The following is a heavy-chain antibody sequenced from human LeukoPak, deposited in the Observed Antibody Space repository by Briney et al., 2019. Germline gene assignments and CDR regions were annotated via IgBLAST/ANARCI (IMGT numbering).Heavy chain of an antibody. CDR2: ISSSSSFI. CDR1: GFTFSRYS. D-gene: IGHD6-13*01. V-gene: IGHV3-21*01. CDR3: ARPPYSSSWDPGWFDP. Sequence: GGSLRLPCAVSGFTFSRYSMNWVRQAPGKGLEWISSISSSSSFISYAGSVKGRFTISRDNAKNSLYLQMNSLRAEDTAVYYCARPPYSSSWDPGWFDPWGQGTLITVSS. J-gene: IGHJ5*02.